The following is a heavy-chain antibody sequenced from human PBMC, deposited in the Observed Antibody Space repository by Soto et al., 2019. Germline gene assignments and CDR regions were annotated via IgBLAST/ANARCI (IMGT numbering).Heavy chain of an antibody. CDR2: IYYSGST. V-gene: IGHV4-61*01. Sequence: SETLSLTCTVSGGSVSSGSYYWSWIRQPPGKGLEWIGYIYYSGSTNYNPSLKSRVTISVDTSKNQFSLKLSSVTAADTAVYYCAREATIFGVVPYFDYWGQGTLVTVSS. CDR1: GGSVSSGSYY. J-gene: IGHJ4*02. D-gene: IGHD3-3*01. CDR3: AREATIFGVVPYFDY.